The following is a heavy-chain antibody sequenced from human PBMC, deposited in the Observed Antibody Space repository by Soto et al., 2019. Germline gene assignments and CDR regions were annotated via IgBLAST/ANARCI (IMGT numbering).Heavy chain of an antibody. CDR2: IFGDGST. Sequence: GGSLRLSCAASEFIVSNSYMSWVRQAPGKGLEWVSAIFGDGSTYYADSVKGRFTIFIDNSKDTLYLQMNSLRAEDTAVYHCARARYSRGCYDCWGQGT. J-gene: IGHJ4*02. CDR1: EFIVSNSY. D-gene: IGHD6-19*01. V-gene: IGHV3-66*01. CDR3: ARARYSRGCYDC.